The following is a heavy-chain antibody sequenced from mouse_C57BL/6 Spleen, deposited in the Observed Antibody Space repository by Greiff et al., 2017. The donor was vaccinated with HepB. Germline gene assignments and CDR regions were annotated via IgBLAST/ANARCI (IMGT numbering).Heavy chain of an antibody. Sequence: EVKLVESGEGLVKPGGSLKLSCAASGFTFSSYAMSWVRQTPEKRLEWVAYISSGGDYIYYADTVKGRFTISRDNARNTLYLQMSSLKSEDTAMYYCTREGTIVTTRGCFDYWGQGTTLTVSS. CDR1: GFTFSSYA. V-gene: IGHV5-9-1*02. CDR2: ISSGGDYI. CDR3: TREGTIVTTRGCFDY. J-gene: IGHJ2*01. D-gene: IGHD2-5*01.